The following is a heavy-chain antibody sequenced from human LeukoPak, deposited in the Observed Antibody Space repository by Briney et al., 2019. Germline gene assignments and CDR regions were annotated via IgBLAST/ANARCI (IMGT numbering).Heavy chain of an antibody. J-gene: IGHJ3*02. CDR1: GGTFSSYA. CDR2: IIPIFGTA. Sequence: GASVKVSCKASGGTFSSYAISWVRQAPGQGLEWMGGIIPIFGTANYAQKFQGRVTITADESTSTAYMELSSLRSEDTAVYYCARGCLSTSCYKSAFDIWGQGTMVTVSS. V-gene: IGHV1-69*01. D-gene: IGHD2-2*01. CDR3: ARGCLSTSCYKSAFDI.